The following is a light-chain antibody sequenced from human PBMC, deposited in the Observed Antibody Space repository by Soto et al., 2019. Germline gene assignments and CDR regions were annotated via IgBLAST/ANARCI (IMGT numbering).Light chain of an antibody. CDR2: STS. J-gene: IGKJ4*01. V-gene: IGKV3-20*01. CDR1: QTIGRNY. CDR3: QQYASSPLLT. Sequence: EIVLTQSTGTLSLSPEERATVSCRASQTIGRNYLAWYQQKPGQAPRLLIFSTSTRATGIPERFSGGGSGTDFTLSISRLEPEDFAVYYCQQYASSPLLTFAGGTKV.